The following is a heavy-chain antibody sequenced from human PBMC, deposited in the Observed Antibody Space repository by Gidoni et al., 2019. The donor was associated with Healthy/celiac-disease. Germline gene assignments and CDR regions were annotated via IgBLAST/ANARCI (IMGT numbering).Heavy chain of an antibody. J-gene: IGHJ5*02. CDR3: ARDQYQLLYGETRVSWFDP. CDR1: GYTFTSYY. V-gene: IGHV1-46*01. Sequence: QVQLVQSGAEVKKPGASVKVSCKASGYTFTSYYMPWVRQAPGQGLEWMGIINPSGGSTSYAQKFQGRVTMTRDTSTSTVYMELSSLRSEDTAVYYCARDQYQLLYGETRVSWFDPWGQGTLVTVSS. CDR2: INPSGGST. D-gene: IGHD2-2*02.